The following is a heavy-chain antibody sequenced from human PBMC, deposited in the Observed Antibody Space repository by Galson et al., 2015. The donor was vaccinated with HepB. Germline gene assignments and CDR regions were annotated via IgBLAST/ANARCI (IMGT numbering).Heavy chain of an antibody. V-gene: IGHV3-15*01. Sequence: SLRLSCAASGFTFSNAWMSWVRQAPGKGLEWVGRIKSKTDGGTTDYAAPVKGRFTISRDDSKNTLYLQMNSLKTEDTAVYYCTTDAYYYDSSGYYNRHDYWGQGTLVTVSS. CDR1: GFTFSNAW. CDR2: IKSKTDGGTT. J-gene: IGHJ4*02. CDR3: TTDAYYYDSSGYYNRHDY. D-gene: IGHD3-22*01.